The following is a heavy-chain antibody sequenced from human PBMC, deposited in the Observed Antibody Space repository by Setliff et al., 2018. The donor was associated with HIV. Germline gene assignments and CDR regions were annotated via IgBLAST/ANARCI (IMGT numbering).Heavy chain of an antibody. Sequence: GGSLRLSCAASGFTVSSIYMSWVRQAPGKGLEWVSTINSNGGSTYYADSVKGRFTISRDNSKNTLTLQMNSLRVEDTAVYYCARDATRGGDMDVWAKGTTVTVSS. CDR2: INSNGGST. V-gene: IGHV3-53*01. D-gene: IGHD2-15*01. CDR1: GFTVSSIY. CDR3: ARDATRGGDMDV. J-gene: IGHJ6*03.